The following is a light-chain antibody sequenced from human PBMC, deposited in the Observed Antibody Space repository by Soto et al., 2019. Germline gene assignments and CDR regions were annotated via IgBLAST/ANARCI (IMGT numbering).Light chain of an antibody. J-gene: IGKJ1*01. CDR2: DAS. V-gene: IGKV1-5*01. CDR1: QSISSL. Sequence: DIQMTQFPSTLSASVGDRVTITCRASQSISSLLAWYPQKPGKAPKLLIYDASSFESGVPSRFSGSGSGTEVALTISSLQPDDFATYYCQQYNGYSRTFGQGTKVDIK. CDR3: QQYNGYSRT.